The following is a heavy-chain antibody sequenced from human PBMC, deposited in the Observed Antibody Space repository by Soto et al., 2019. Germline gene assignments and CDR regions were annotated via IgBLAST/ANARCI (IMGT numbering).Heavy chain of an antibody. CDR3: AREGGGYCSGGSCQVDY. D-gene: IGHD2-15*01. V-gene: IGHV4-39*02. CDR2: IYYRGNT. Sequence: QLQLQESGPGLVKPSETLSLTCTVSGGYISSSSYYWGWIRQPPGKGLEWIGSIYYRGNTYYNPSLKSRVTISVDTSKNQFSLKLSSVTAADTAVYYCAREGGGYCSGGSCQVDYWGQGTLVTVSS. J-gene: IGHJ4*02. CDR1: GGYISSSSYY.